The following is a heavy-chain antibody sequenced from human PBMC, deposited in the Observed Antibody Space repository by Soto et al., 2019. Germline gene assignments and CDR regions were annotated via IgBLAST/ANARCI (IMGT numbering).Heavy chain of an antibody. CDR2: IGTAGDT. V-gene: IGHV3-13*01. Sequence: GSLRLSCEASGFTFSGFDMHWVRQPTGKGLEWVSSIGTAGDTYYAVSVKGRFTISRDNAKNSLSLQMNSLRAGDMAVYFCAKSQEIGTHFFDSWGQGTQVTVS. J-gene: IGHJ4*02. CDR3: AKSQEIGTHFFDS. D-gene: IGHD6-13*01. CDR1: GFTFSGFD.